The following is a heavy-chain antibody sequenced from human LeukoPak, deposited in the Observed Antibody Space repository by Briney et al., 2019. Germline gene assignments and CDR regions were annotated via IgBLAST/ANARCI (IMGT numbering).Heavy chain of an antibody. CDR3: ARSMITFGGVIVEAFDI. D-gene: IGHD3-16*02. CDR1: GFTVSSNY. Sequence: PGGSLRLSCTASGFTVSSNYMSWVRQAPGKGLEWVSVIYSGGSTYYADSVKGRFTISRDNSKNTLYLQMNSLRAEDTAVYYCARSMITFGGVIVEAFDIWGQGTMVTVSS. V-gene: IGHV3-53*01. CDR2: IYSGGST. J-gene: IGHJ3*02.